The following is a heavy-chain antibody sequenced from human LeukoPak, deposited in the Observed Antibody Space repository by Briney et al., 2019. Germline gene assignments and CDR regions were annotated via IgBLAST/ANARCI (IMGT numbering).Heavy chain of an antibody. Sequence: SETLSLTCAVYGGSFSGYYWSWIRQPPGKGLEWIGEINHSGSTNYNPSLKSRVTISVDTSKNQFSLKLSSVTAADTAVYYCARGHYYGSSGYPPGDFDYWGQGTLVTVSS. CDR2: INHSGST. J-gene: IGHJ4*02. D-gene: IGHD3-22*01. CDR3: ARGHYYGSSGYPPGDFDY. V-gene: IGHV4-34*01. CDR1: GGSFSGYY.